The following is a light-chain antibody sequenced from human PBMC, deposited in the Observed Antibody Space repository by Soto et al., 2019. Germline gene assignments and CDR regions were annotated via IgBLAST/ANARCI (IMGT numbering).Light chain of an antibody. CDR1: SSDVGGFNY. CDR2: EVS. V-gene: IGLV2-14*01. Sequence: QSALTQPASVSGSPGQSITIPCTGTSSDVGGFNYVSWYQQHPGKAPKLLIYEVSNRPSGLSHRFSGSKSGNTATLTISGLQAEDEADYFCSSYTGSDSWVFGGGTKLTVL. J-gene: IGLJ3*02. CDR3: SSYTGSDSWV.